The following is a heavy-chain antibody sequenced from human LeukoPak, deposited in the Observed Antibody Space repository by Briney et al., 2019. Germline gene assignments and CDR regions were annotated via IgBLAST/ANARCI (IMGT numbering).Heavy chain of an antibody. D-gene: IGHD2-2*01. CDR2: INHSGST. J-gene: IGHJ6*04. V-gene: IGHV4-34*01. CDR1: GGSFSGYY. Sequence: SETLSLTCAVSGGSFSGYYWSWIRQPPGKGLEWIGEINHSGSTNYNPALKSRGTISVETSTNQFSLKLSSVTAAGMAVYYCARDIVVVEAAPYYYYGMDVWGKGTTVTVSS. CDR3: ARDIVVVEAAPYYYYGMDV.